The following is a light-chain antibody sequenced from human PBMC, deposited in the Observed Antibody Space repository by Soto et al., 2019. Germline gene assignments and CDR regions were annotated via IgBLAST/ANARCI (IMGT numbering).Light chain of an antibody. Sequence: QSALTQPASVSGSLGQSITISCTGTSSDVGRYSLVSWYQQSPGKAPKLIIFEDIERPSGVSNRFSVSKSGNTASLTISGLQTEDEADYYCCSYAGGTSVIFGGGTKLTVL. J-gene: IGLJ2*01. CDR3: CSYAGGTSVI. CDR1: SSDVGRYSL. V-gene: IGLV2-23*01. CDR2: EDI.